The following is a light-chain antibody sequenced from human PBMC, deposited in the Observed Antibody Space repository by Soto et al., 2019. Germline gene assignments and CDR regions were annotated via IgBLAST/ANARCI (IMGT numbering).Light chain of an antibody. Sequence: IQMTQSPSTLSASLGDRVTITFRSSRSLQTWLAWYQQKPGKVPKLLIYQASSLQNGVPARFIGSGSGTEFTLTISSLQPDDVATYYCQQYTCLWTFGPGTKVDIK. J-gene: IGKJ1*01. V-gene: IGKV1-5*03. CDR2: QAS. CDR3: QQYTCLWT. CDR1: RSLQTW.